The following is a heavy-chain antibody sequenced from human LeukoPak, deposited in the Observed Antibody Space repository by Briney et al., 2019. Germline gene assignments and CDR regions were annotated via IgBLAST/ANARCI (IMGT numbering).Heavy chain of an antibody. J-gene: IGHJ4*02. CDR3: ARERFYSSGNYNNRIDY. V-gene: IGHV1-2*02. CDR1: GYTFTGYY. Sequence: ASVKVSCKASGYTFTGYYMHWVRQAPGQGLEWMGWINPDTGGTNYAQKFQGRVTMTRDTSISTAYMELSRLRSDGTAVYYCARERFYSSGNYNNRIDYWGQGTLVTVSS. CDR2: INPDTGGT. D-gene: IGHD3-10*01.